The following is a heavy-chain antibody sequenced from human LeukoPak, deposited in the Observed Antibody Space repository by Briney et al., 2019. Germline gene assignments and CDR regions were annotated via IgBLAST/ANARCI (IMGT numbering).Heavy chain of an antibody. D-gene: IGHD3-3*02. CDR1: GYTFIDYY. J-gene: IGHJ4*02. CDR2: INPHSGDT. V-gene: IGHV1-2*02. Sequence: ASVKVSCKASGYTFIDYYMHWVRQAPGQGLEWMGWINPHSGDTNYAQKFQGRVTMTRDTSISTAYMELSSLRSDDAAVYYCASISHVWSGYYTVHHDYWGQGTLVTVSS. CDR3: ASISHVWSGYYTVHHDY.